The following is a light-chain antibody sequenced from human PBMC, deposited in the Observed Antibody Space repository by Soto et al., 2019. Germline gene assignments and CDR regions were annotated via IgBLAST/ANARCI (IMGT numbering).Light chain of an antibody. V-gene: IGKV3-15*01. CDR1: QSVSSN. J-gene: IGKJ5*01. Sequence: EIVLTQSPGTLSLSPGDRATLSCRASQSVSSNLAWYQQNPGQPHRLLIYGVSTRATGISARFSGSGSGTEFTLTISSLQSEDFAVYYCQQYNNWPPITFGQGTRLEIK. CDR2: GVS. CDR3: QQYNNWPPIT.